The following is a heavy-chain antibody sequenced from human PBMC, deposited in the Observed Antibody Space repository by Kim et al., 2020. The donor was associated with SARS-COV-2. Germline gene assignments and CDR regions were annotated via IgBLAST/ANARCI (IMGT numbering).Heavy chain of an antibody. CDR3: ARGGGDIVVVPAAPVEDAFDI. D-gene: IGHD2-2*01. CDR1: GGSVSSGSYY. V-gene: IGHV4-61*01. CDR2: IYYSGST. Sequence: SEILSLTCTVSGGSVSSGSYYWSWIRQPPGKGLEWIGYIYYSGSTNYNPSLKSRVTISVDTSKNQFSLKLNSVTAADTAVYYCARGGGDIVVVPAAPVEDAFDIWGQGTMVTVSS. J-gene: IGHJ3*02.